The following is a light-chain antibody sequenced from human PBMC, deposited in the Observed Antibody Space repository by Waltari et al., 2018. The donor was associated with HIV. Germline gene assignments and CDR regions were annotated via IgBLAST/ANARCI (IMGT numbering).Light chain of an antibody. J-gene: IGLJ3*02. CDR2: SNS. V-gene: IGLV1-44*01. CDR3: ASWDDSLNGWV. CDR1: RGNIGENT. Sequence: QSVLPQPPSVSGTPGQRVSISCSTSRGNIGENTFHWYHQFPGMAPQLVVLSNSHRPSGVSARFSGSKACTSASLAIRGLQSEDEADYYCASWDDSLNGWVFGGGTTLTVL.